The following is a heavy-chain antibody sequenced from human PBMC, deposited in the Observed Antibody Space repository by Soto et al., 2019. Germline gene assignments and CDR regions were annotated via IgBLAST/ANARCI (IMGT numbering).Heavy chain of an antibody. D-gene: IGHD2-2*01. CDR3: AIAISTRKYYYGMDV. CDR2: ISAYNGNT. CDR1: GYTFTSYG. Sequence: QVQLVQSGAEVKKPGASVKVSCKASGYTFTSYGIRWVRQAPGQGLEWMGWISAYNGNTNYAQKLQGRVTMTTDTSTSTAYMELRSLRSDDTAVYYCAIAISTRKYYYGMDVWGQGTTFTVSS. V-gene: IGHV1-18*01. J-gene: IGHJ6*02.